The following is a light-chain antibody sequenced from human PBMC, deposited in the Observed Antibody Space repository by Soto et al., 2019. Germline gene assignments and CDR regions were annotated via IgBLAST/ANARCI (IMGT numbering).Light chain of an antibody. CDR3: AAWDDSLTGPV. CDR1: SSDVGGYNY. J-gene: IGLJ2*01. CDR2: DVS. Sequence: SVLTQPRSVSGSPGQSVTISCTGTSSDVGGYNYVSWYLQHPGKAPKVMIYDVSKRPSGVPDRFSGSKSGNTASLTISGLQSEDEADYYCAAWDDSLTGPVFGGGTQLTV. V-gene: IGLV2-11*01.